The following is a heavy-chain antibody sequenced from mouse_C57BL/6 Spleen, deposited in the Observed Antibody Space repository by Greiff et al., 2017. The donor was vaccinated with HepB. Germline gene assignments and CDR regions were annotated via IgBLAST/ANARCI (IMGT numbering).Heavy chain of an antibody. CDR1: GFTFSSYA. J-gene: IGHJ3*01. CDR3: ARDGSGSSPWFSY. V-gene: IGHV5-4*01. D-gene: IGHD1-1*01. CDR2: ISDGGSYT. Sequence: EVQLVESGGGLVKPGGSLKLSCAASGFTFSSYAMSWVRQTPEKRLEWVATISDGGSYTYYPDNVKGRFTISRDNAKNNLYLQMSHLKSEDTAMYYCARDGSGSSPWFSYWGQGTLVTVSA.